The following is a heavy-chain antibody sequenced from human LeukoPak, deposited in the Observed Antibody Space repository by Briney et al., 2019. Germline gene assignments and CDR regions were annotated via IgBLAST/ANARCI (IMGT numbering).Heavy chain of an antibody. V-gene: IGHV1-69*05. CDR1: GGTFSSYA. J-gene: IGHJ4*02. D-gene: IGHD5-12*01. CDR2: IIPIFGTA. Sequence: GASVKVSCKASGGTFSSYAISWVRQAPGQGLEWMGRIIPIFGTANYAQKFRGRVTITTDESTSTAYMELSSLRSEDTAVYYCARGEGGYDPFDYWGQGTLVTVSS. CDR3: ARGEGGYDPFDY.